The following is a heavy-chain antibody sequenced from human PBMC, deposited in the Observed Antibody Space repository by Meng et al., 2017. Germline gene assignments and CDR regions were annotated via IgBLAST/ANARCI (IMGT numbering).Heavy chain of an antibody. D-gene: IGHD7-27*01. CDR2: IYHSGST. Sequence: EPVPAVGQPSGTLSLTCCVSGGSSSSSNWWSWVRQPPGKGLEWIGEIYHSGSTNYNPSLKSRVTISVDKSKNQFSLKLSSVTAADTAVYYCARIGDWGSTRYFDYWGQGTLVTVSS. CDR1: GGSSSSSNW. V-gene: IGHV4-4*02. CDR3: ARIGDWGSTRYFDY. J-gene: IGHJ4*02.